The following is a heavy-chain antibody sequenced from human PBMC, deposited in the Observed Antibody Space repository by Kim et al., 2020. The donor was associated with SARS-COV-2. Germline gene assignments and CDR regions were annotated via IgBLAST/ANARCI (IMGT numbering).Heavy chain of an antibody. J-gene: IGHJ5*02. Sequence: SQTLSLTCAVYGGSFSGYYWSWIRQPPGKGLEWIGEINHSGSTNYNPSLKSRVTISVDTSKNQFSLKLSSVTAADTAVYYCARGHSCSTSCYFRANWFDPWGQGTLVTVSS. CDR3: ARGHSCSTSCYFRANWFDP. CDR1: GGSFSGYY. CDR2: INHSGST. V-gene: IGHV4-34*01. D-gene: IGHD2-2*01.